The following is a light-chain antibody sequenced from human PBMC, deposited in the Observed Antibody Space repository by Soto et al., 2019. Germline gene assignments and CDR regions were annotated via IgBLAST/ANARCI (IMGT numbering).Light chain of an antibody. Sequence: EIVLTQSPATLSLSPGERATLSCRASQSVWSSYLAWYQQKPGQAPSLLIYGASSRATGIPDRFSGSGSGTDFTLTISRLEPEDFAVYYCQQYGSSPPTFGRGTKVDI. CDR1: QSVWSSY. V-gene: IGKV3-20*01. J-gene: IGKJ1*01. CDR3: QQYGSSPPT. CDR2: GAS.